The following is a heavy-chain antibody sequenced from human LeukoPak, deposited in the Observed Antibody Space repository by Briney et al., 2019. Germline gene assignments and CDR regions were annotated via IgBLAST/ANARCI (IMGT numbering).Heavy chain of an antibody. CDR1: GGTFSSYA. V-gene: IGHV1-69*13. J-gene: IGHJ4*02. CDR2: IIPIFGTA. D-gene: IGHD2-2*01. Sequence: SVKVSCKASGGTFSSYAISWVRQAPGQGLEWMGGIIPIFGTANYAQKFQGRVTITADESTSTAYMELSSLRSEDTAVYYCAITYCSSTSCYVDYWGQGTLVTVSS. CDR3: AITYCSSTSCYVDY.